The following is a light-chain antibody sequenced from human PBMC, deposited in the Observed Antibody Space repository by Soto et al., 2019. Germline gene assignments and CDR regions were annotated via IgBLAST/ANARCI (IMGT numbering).Light chain of an antibody. Sequence: QMTQSTSTLSASLGGRVTITCRASQSIINWLAWYQQKPGKAPKLLIYGASSLESGVPSRFSGSGSGTEFTLTITNLQPDDFATYYCQQYDSFSGTFGQRTNVDI. CDR1: QSIINW. J-gene: IGKJ1*01. CDR2: GAS. CDR3: QQYDSFSGT. V-gene: IGKV1-5*01.